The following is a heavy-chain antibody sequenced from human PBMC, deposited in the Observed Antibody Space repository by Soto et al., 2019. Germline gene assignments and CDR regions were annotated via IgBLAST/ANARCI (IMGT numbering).Heavy chain of an antibody. J-gene: IGHJ6*02. CDR1: GGTKSGYA. Sequence: SVKVSCKASGGTKSGYAISWVRQAPEQGLEWMGGIIPIFGTANYAQKFQGRVTITADKSTSTAYMELSSLRSEDTAVYYCASAGDIVVVPAASLFYYYYGMDVWGQGTTGTVSS. D-gene: IGHD2-2*01. V-gene: IGHV1-69*06. CDR3: ASAGDIVVVPAASLFYYYYGMDV. CDR2: IIPIFGTA.